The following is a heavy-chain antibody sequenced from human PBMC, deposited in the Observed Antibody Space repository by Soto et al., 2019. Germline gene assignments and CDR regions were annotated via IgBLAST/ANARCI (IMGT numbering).Heavy chain of an antibody. V-gene: IGHV4-59*01. J-gene: IGHJ3*02. Sequence: QVQLQESGPGLVKPSETLSLTCAVSGASINNYYWTWLRQPPGKGLEWIGYIHYSGRTKYTTSLKSRVTISLDTSKSHFSLTLTSATAADTAVYYCAQSQLLPEDVYNIWGQGTMVTVSS. CDR2: IHYSGRT. CDR1: GASINNYY. CDR3: AQSQLLPEDVYNI. D-gene: IGHD2-15*01.